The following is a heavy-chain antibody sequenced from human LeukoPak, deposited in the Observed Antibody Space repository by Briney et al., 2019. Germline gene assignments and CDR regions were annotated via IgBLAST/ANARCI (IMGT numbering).Heavy chain of an antibody. CDR2: ILTSGST. CDR3: AREFSYGSNGRGFDY. Sequence: SETLSLTCTVSSGSVSSYYWSWIRQPAGKGLEWIGRILTSGSTNYNPSLQSRVTMSVDTSKNQFSPKLNSMTAADTAVYYCAREFSYGSNGRGFDYWGQGTLVTVSS. CDR1: SGSVSSYY. J-gene: IGHJ4*02. V-gene: IGHV4-4*07. D-gene: IGHD4-23*01.